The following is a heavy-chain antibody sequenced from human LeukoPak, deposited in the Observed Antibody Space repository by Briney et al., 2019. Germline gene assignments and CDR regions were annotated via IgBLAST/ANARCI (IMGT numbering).Heavy chain of an antibody. Sequence: GGSLRLSCAASGFTFGSYGMHWVRQAPGKGLDGVAVVRYDGNNPYYSASVKGRFTISRDNSKNTVLLQMNNLRLEDAAVYYCARGSRYGDYPYYCDFWGQGTLVTVSS. V-gene: IGHV3-30*12. CDR1: GFTFGSYG. D-gene: IGHD4-17*01. J-gene: IGHJ4*02. CDR2: VRYDGNNP. CDR3: ARGSRYGDYPYYCDF.